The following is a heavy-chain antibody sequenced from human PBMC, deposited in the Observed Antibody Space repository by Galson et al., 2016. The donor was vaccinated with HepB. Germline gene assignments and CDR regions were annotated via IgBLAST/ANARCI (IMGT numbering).Heavy chain of an antibody. CDR2: INAGNGYT. Sequence: SVKVSCKASGYTFTSYAMHWVRQAPGQRLEWMGWINAGNGYTKYSQKFQGRVTFSSDTSASTGYLELSSLRSEDTAVYFCAKEIVGLPPARAFDCWGQGTLVTVSS. V-gene: IGHV1-3*01. D-gene: IGHD2-2*01. CDR3: AKEIVGLPPARAFDC. J-gene: IGHJ4*02. CDR1: GYTFTSYA.